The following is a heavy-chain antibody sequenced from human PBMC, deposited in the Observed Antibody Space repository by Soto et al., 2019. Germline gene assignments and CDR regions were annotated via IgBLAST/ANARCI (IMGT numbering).Heavy chain of an antibody. Sequence: GESLKISCKGSGYSFTSYWIGWVRQMPGKGLEWMGIIYPGDSDTRYSPSFQGQVTISADKSISTAHLQWSSLKASDTAMYYCASSPRGYCSSTSCRELGNYYGMDVWGQGTTVTVSS. CDR1: GYSFTSYW. CDR3: ASSPRGYCSSTSCRELGNYYGMDV. V-gene: IGHV5-51*01. D-gene: IGHD2-2*01. J-gene: IGHJ6*02. CDR2: IYPGDSDT.